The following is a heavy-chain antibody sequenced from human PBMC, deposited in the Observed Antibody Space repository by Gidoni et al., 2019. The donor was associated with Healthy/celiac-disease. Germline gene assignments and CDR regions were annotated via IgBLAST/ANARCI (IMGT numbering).Heavy chain of an antibody. J-gene: IGHJ4*02. CDR1: GFTFSDYY. Sequence: QVQLVESGGGLVQPAGSLSLSCAASGFTFSDYYMSWIRQAPGKGLEWVAYMSSSGSTIYYADSVKGRFTISRDNAKNSLYLQMNSLRAEDTAVYYCARELLSWELLGFDYWGQGTLVTVSS. CDR2: MSSSGSTI. CDR3: ARELLSWELLGFDY. D-gene: IGHD1-26*01. V-gene: IGHV3-11*01.